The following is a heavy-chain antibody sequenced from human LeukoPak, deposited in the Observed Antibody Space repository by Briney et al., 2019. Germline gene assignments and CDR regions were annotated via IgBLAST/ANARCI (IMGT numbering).Heavy chain of an antibody. J-gene: IGHJ4*02. CDR3: VRDGVRDGLYFDY. Sequence: GGSLRLSCAASGFTFSTYWMSWVRQTPGKGLQWVANIKQDGSEKYYVDSVKGRFTISRDNAKNSLYLQMNSLRAEDTAVYYCVRDGVRDGLYFDYWGQGILVTVS. D-gene: IGHD5-24*01. V-gene: IGHV3-7*01. CDR1: GFTFSTYW. CDR2: IKQDGSEK.